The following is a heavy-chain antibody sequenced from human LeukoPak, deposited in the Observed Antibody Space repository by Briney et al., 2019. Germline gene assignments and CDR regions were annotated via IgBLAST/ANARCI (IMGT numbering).Heavy chain of an antibody. CDR2: IYYSGST. Sequence: PSETLSLTCTVSGGSISSSSYYWSWIRQPPGKGLEWIGYIYYSGSTNYNPSLKSRVTISVDTSKNQFSLKLSSVTAADTAVYYCARGSARMVANPLFDYWGRGTLVTVSS. CDR3: ARGSARMVANPLFDY. CDR1: GGSISSSSYY. J-gene: IGHJ4*02. V-gene: IGHV4-61*01. D-gene: IGHD5-12*01.